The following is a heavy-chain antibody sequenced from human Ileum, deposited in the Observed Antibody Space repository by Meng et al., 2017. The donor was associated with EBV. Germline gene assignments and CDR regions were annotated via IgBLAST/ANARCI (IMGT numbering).Heavy chain of an antibody. Sequence: EVQLLESGGGLVQPGGCLRLSWAASGFTFNNYAMNWVRQAPGKGLEWISAISDSGGRTDYTDSVKGRFTISRDNSKNTLYLQMNSLRGDDTAVYYCAKRNFDDSGRRWFDLWGQGTLVTVAS. J-gene: IGHJ5*02. CDR1: GFTFNNYA. CDR3: AKRNFDDSGRRWFDL. CDR2: ISDSGGRT. D-gene: IGHD1-26*01. V-gene: IGHV3-23*01.